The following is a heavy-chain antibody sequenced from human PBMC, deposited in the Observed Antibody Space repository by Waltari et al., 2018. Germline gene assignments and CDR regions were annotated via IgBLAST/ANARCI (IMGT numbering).Heavy chain of an antibody. Sequence: QDHLVESGGGVVPPGTSLRLSCAASASTLVTSGIHWVRQAPGKGLEWVSIISYDGSNKLYRNSVRGRFTIARDNSKKTVYLQMNSLRVEDTAVYYCARDKSFITTGAFDMWGRGTMVTVSS. CDR2: ISYDGSNK. CDR3: ARDKSFITTGAFDM. CDR1: ASTLVTSG. J-gene: IGHJ3*02. D-gene: IGHD3-22*01. V-gene: IGHV3-30*03.